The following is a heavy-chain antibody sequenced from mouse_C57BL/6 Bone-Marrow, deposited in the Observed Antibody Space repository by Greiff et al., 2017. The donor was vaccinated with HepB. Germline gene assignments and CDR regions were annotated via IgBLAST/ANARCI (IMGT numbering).Heavy chain of an antibody. D-gene: IGHD2-1*01. CDR1: GFSLTSYA. Sequence: VQVVESGPGLVAPSQSLSITCTVSGFSLTSYAISWVRQPPGKGLEWLGVIWTGGGTNYNSALKSRLSISKENSKSQVFLKMNSLQTDDTARYYCARRHGNYAWFAYWGQGTLVTVSA. V-gene: IGHV2-9-1*01. CDR2: IWTGGGT. CDR3: ARRHGNYAWFAY. J-gene: IGHJ3*01.